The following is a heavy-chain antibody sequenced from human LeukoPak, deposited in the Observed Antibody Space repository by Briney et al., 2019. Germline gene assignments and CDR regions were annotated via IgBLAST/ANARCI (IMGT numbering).Heavy chain of an antibody. V-gene: IGHV1-3*01. CDR3: ARGSGGSGWPALYRQRLDY. J-gene: IGHJ4*02. Sequence: GASVKVSCKASGGTFSSYAISWVRQAPGQRLEWMGWINAGNGNTKYSQKFQGRVTITRDTSASTAYMELSSLRSEDTAVYYCARGSGGSGWPALYRQRLDYWGQGTLVTVSS. CDR1: GGTFSSYA. CDR2: INAGNGNT. D-gene: IGHD6-19*01.